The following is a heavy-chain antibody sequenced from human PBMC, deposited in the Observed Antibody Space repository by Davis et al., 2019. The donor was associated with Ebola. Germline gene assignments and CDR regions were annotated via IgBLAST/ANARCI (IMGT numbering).Heavy chain of an antibody. CDR3: ARQDTNGMDV. V-gene: IGHV4-39*01. CDR2: IYYSGST. J-gene: IGHJ6*02. Sequence: MPGGSLRLSCTVSGGSISSSSYYWGWIRQPPGKGLEWIGSIYYSGSTYYNPSLKSRVTISVDTSKNQFSLKLSSVTAADTAVYYCARQDTNGMDVWGQGTTVTVSS. CDR1: GGSISSSSYY. D-gene: IGHD3-3*01.